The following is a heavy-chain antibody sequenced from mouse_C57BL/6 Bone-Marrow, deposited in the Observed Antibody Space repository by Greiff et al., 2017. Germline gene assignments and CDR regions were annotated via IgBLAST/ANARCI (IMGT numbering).Heavy chain of an antibody. CDR1: GYTFTSYW. Sequence: QVQLQQSGAELAKPGASVKLSCKASGYTFTSYWMHWVKQRPGQGLEWIGYINPSSGYTKYNQKFKEKATLTADKSSSTAYMQLSSLTYEDSAVYYCARKGFITTVVANWYFDVWGTGTTVTVSS. D-gene: IGHD1-1*01. V-gene: IGHV1-7*01. CDR2: INPSSGYT. J-gene: IGHJ1*03. CDR3: ARKGFITTVVANWYFDV.